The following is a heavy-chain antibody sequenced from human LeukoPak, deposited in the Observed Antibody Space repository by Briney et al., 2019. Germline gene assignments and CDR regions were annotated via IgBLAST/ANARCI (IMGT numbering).Heavy chain of an antibody. V-gene: IGHV4-59*12. CDR1: DASISSYY. J-gene: IGHJ3*02. CDR2: IYYSGNT. D-gene: IGHD3-16*01. Sequence: SETLSPTCTVSDASISSYYWNWIRQPPGKALEWIGYIYYSGNTNYNPSLKSRVTMSVDTSKTQFSLKGTSVTAADTPVYYCSRFRNFVSDIWGQGTMVTVSS. CDR3: SRFRNFVSDI.